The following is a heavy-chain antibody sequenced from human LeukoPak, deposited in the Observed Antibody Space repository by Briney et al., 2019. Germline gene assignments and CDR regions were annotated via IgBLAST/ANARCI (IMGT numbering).Heavy chain of an antibody. D-gene: IGHD6-19*01. Sequence: PGGSLRLSCAASGFTFSSFDMSWVRQAPGKGLEWVANIKQDGSEKYYVDSVKGRFTISRDNAKNSLYLQMNSLRAEDTAVYYCARERQWLVRFFDYWGQGTLVTVSS. CDR2: IKQDGSEK. V-gene: IGHV3-7*01. J-gene: IGHJ4*02. CDR1: GFTFSSFD. CDR3: ARERQWLVRFFDY.